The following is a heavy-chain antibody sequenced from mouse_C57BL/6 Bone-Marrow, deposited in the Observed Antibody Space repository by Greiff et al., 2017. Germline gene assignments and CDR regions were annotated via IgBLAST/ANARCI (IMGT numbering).Heavy chain of an antibody. CDR3: ARWGTAQATYFDY. CDR2: IYPGDGDT. D-gene: IGHD3-2*02. CDR1: GYAFSSSW. J-gene: IGHJ2*01. Sequence: QVQLQQSGPELVKPGASVKISCKASGYAFSSSWMNWVKQRPGKGLEWIGRIYPGDGDTNYNGKFKGKATLTADKSSSTAYMQLSSLTSEDSAVYFCARWGTAQATYFDYWGQGTTLTVSS. V-gene: IGHV1-82*01.